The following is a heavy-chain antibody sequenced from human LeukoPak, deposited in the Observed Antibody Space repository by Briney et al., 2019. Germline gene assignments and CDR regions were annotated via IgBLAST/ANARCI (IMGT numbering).Heavy chain of an antibody. CDR2: INPSGGST. CDR3: ARVATQGVKRLAAAGLNSRYRQDWFDP. CDR1: GYTFTSYY. J-gene: IGHJ5*02. Sequence: ASVKVYCKASGYTFTSYYMHWVRQAPGQGLEWMGIINPSGGSTSYAQKFQGRVTMTRDTSPSTVYMELSSLRSEDTAVYSCARVATQGVKRLAAAGLNSRYRQDWFDPWGQGTLVTVSS. D-gene: IGHD6-13*01. V-gene: IGHV1-46*01.